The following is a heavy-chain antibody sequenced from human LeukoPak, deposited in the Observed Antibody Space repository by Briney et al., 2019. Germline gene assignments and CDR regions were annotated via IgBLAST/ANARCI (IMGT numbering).Heavy chain of an antibody. V-gene: IGHV3-23*01. J-gene: IGHJ4*02. CDR1: GFTFSSYA. Sequence: PGGSLRLSCAASGFTFSSYAMSWVRQAPGKGLEWVSAISGSGGSTYYADSVKGRFTISRDNSKNTLYLQMNSLRAEDTAVYYCARDRIKRSYYYDSSGSFDYWGQGTLVTVSS. CDR2: ISGSGGST. CDR3: ARDRIKRSYYYDSSGSFDY. D-gene: IGHD3-22*01.